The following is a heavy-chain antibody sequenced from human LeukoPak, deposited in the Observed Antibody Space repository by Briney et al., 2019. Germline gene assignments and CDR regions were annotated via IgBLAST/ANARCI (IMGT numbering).Heavy chain of an antibody. Sequence: GGSLRLSCAASGFTFSNYAMNWVRQAPGKGLEWVSIIFGSGDTTYYADSVKGRFTVSRDNSKNTLYLQMNSLRPEDTAIYYCAKRNTMVRGGPCFDNWGQGLLVTVSS. D-gene: IGHD3-10*01. V-gene: IGHV3-23*01. CDR1: GFTFSNYA. J-gene: IGHJ4*02. CDR2: IFGSGDTT. CDR3: AKRNTMVRGGPCFDN.